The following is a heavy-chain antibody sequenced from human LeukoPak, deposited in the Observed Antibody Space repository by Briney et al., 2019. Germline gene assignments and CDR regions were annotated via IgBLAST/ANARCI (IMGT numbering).Heavy chain of an antibody. CDR2: IRYDGSNR. J-gene: IGHJ4*02. D-gene: IGHD6-19*01. CDR1: GFIFSSSD. V-gene: IGHV3-30*02. CDR3: AKDAEGSGWSR. Sequence: GGSLRLSCAASGFIFSSSDMLWVRQAPGKWLEWVSFIRYDGSNRYYSDSVKGRFTISRDNSKNTLYLQMNSLRAEDTAVYYCAKDAEGSGWSRWGQGTLVTVSS.